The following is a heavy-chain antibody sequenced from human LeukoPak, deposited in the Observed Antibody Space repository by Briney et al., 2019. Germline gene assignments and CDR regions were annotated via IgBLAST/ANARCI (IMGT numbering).Heavy chain of an antibody. CDR2: IYYSGST. D-gene: IGHD2-15*01. V-gene: IGHV4-31*03. J-gene: IGHJ4*02. Sequence: SETLSLTCTVSGGSISSGGYYWSWIRQHPGKGLEWIGYIYYSGSTYYNPSLKSRVTISVDTSKNQFSLKLSSVTAADTAVYYCARDRYCSGGSCFGTVFDYWGQGTLVTVSS. CDR3: ARDRYCSGGSCFGTVFDY. CDR1: GGSISSGGYY.